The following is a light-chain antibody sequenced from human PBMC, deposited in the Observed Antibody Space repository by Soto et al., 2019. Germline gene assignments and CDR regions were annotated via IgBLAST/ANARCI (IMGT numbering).Light chain of an antibody. Sequence: DIQMTQSPSSVSASVGDGVTITCRASQDINSFLAWYQQKPGKAPKLLIYAASTLHIGVPSRFRCSGSGTAFTLTISSLQPEDFATYFCQQTNHFPFTFGAGTKVEIK. J-gene: IGKJ3*01. CDR1: QDINSF. V-gene: IGKV1-12*01. CDR3: QQTNHFPFT. CDR2: AAS.